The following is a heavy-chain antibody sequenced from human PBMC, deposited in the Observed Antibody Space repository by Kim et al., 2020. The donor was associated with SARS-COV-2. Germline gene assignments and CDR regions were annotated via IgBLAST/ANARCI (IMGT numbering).Heavy chain of an antibody. CDR3: ARGGPITIFGVVIGSYYMDV. J-gene: IGHJ6*03. V-gene: IGHV3-23*01. CDR1: GFTFSSYA. CDR2: ISGSGGST. Sequence: GGSLRLSCAASGFTFSSYAMSWVRQAPGKGLEWVSAISGSGGSTYYADSVKGRFTISRDNSKNTLYLQMNSLRAEDTAVYYCARGGPITIFGVVIGSYYMDVWGKGTTVTVSS. D-gene: IGHD3-3*01.